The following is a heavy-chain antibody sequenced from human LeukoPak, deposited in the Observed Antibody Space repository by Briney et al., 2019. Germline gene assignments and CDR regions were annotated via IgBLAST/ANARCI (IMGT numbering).Heavy chain of an antibody. CDR3: ARDDYGGNFYFDY. D-gene: IGHD4-23*01. V-gene: IGHV3-11*05. CDR2: ISSSSSYT. Sequence: GGSLRLSCAASGFTFSDYYMSWIRQAPGKGLEWVSYISSSSSYTNYADSVKGRFTISRDNAKNSLYLQMNSLRAEDTAVYYCARDDYGGNFYFDYWGQGTLVTVPS. CDR1: GFTFSDYY. J-gene: IGHJ4*02.